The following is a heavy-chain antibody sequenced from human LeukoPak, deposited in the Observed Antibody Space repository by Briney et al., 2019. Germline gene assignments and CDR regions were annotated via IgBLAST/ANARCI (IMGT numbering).Heavy chain of an antibody. D-gene: IGHD3-22*01. CDR2: IDSGGST. J-gene: IGHJ4*02. CDR3: AREGTYDSSGYYSGVMGY. CDR1: GFTVSSNY. Sequence: GGSLRLSCAASGFTVSSNYMSWVRQAPGKGLEWVSVIDSGGSTYYADSVKGRFTISRDNSKNTLYLQMNSLRAEDTAVYYCAREGTYDSSGYYSGVMGYWGQGTLVTVSS. V-gene: IGHV3-53*01.